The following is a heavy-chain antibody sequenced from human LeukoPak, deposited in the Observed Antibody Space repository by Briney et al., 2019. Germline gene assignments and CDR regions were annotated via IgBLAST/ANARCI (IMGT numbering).Heavy chain of an antibody. Sequence: GGSLRLSCAASGFTFSTYNMNWVRQAPGKGLEWVSYISSSSTTIYYADSVKGRFTISRDNAKNSLFLQMNSLRAEDTAVYYCARDLIVGTTYFDYWGQGTLVTVSS. CDR2: ISSSSTTI. D-gene: IGHD1-26*01. CDR3: ARDLIVGTTYFDY. J-gene: IGHJ4*02. CDR1: GFTFSTYN. V-gene: IGHV3-48*04.